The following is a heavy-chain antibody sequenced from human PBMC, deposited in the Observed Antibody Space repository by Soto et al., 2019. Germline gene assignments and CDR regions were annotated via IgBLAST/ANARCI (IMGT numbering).Heavy chain of an antibody. CDR2: ISYDGSNK. Sequence: GGSLRLSCAASGFTFSSYAMHWVRQAPGKGLEWVAVISYDGSNKYYGDSVKGRFTISRDNSKNTLYLQMNSLRAEDTAVYYCATLGYCSSTSCYGVYYYYGMDVWGQGTTVTVSS. CDR3: ATLGYCSSTSCYGVYYYYGMDV. V-gene: IGHV3-30-3*01. J-gene: IGHJ6*02. D-gene: IGHD2-2*01. CDR1: GFTFSSYA.